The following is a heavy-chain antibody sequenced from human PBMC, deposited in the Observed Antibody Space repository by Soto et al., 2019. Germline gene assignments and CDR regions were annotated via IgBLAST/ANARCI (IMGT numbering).Heavy chain of an antibody. D-gene: IGHD1-1*01. J-gene: IGHJ4*02. CDR1: GFTFSSYS. V-gene: IGHV3-23*01. Sequence: EVQLLESGGGLVQPGGSLRLSCAASGFTFSSYSMTWVRQAPGKGLEWVSDISGGGDNTYYADSVKDRFTISRDNSKSTLYLQLNSLRAEDTALYYCAKRERWPASGPYWGQGTLVTVSS. CDR3: AKRERWPASGPY. CDR2: ISGGGDNT.